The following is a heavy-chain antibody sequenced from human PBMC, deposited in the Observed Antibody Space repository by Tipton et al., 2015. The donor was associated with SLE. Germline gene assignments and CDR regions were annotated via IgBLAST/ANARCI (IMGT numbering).Heavy chain of an antibody. J-gene: IGHJ3*02. CDR2: ISSSGSTI. V-gene: IGHV3-11*01. Sequence: SLRLSCAASGFTFSDYYMSWIRQAPGKGLEWVSYISSSGSTIYYADSVKGRFTISRDNSKNTLYLQMNSLRAEDTAVYYCAKEDRFLEWSIDAFDIWGQGTMVTVSS. D-gene: IGHD3-3*01. CDR1: GFTFSDYY. CDR3: AKEDRFLEWSIDAFDI.